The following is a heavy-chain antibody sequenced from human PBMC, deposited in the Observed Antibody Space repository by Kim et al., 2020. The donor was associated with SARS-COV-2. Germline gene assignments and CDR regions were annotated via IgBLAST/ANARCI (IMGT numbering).Heavy chain of an antibody. D-gene: IGHD3-10*01. V-gene: IGHV3-48*02. J-gene: IGHJ6*02. CDR2: ISSSSSTI. CDR1: GFTFSSYS. Sequence: GSLRLSCAASGFTFSSYSMNWVRQAPGKGLEWVSYISSSSSTIYYADSVKGRFTISRDNAKNSLYLQMNSLRDEDTAVYYCATPPLRALDYYYGMDVWGQGTTVTVSS. CDR3: ATPPLRALDYYYGMDV.